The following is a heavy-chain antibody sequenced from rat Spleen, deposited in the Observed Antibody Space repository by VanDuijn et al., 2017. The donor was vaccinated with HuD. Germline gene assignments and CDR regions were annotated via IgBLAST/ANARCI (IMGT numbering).Heavy chain of an antibody. CDR2: ITNTGGST. J-gene: IGHJ3*01. CDR3: KTHQPIRVYTKNWFAY. D-gene: IGHD1-4*01. Sequence: EVQLVESGGGLVQPGRSLKLSCVASGFTFNNYWMTWIRQAPGKGLEWVASITNTGGSTYYPDSVKGRFTISRDNAKSTLSLQRNSLRSEDTATYYCKTHQPIRVYTKNWFAYGGQGTLVTVSS. CDR1: GFTFNNYW. V-gene: IGHV5-31*01.